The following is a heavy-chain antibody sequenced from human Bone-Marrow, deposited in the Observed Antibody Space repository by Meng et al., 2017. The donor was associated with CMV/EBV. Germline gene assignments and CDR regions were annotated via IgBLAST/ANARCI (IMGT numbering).Heavy chain of an antibody. J-gene: IGHJ4*02. CDR3: ARDPPQQWLAYYFDY. Sequence: GGSLRLSCIASGFTFSSYEMNWVRQAPGKGLEWVSYISSSGSTIYYADSVKGRFTISRDNAKNSLYLQMNSLRAEDTAVYYCARDPPQQWLAYYFDYWGQGTLVTVSS. CDR2: ISSSGSTI. V-gene: IGHV3-48*03. CDR1: GFTFSSYE. D-gene: IGHD6-19*01.